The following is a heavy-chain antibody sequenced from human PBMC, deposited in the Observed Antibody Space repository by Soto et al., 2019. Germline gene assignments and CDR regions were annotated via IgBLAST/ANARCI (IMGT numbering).Heavy chain of an antibody. D-gene: IGHD2-2*01. V-gene: IGHV4-30-2*01. CDR1: GGSISSGGYS. Sequence: PSETLSLTCAVSGGSISSGGYSWSWIRQPPGKGLEWIGYIYHSGSTNYDPSLKSRVTISVDTSKNQFSLKLSSVTAADTAVYYCARHVVPAANYFDYWGQGTLVTSPQ. J-gene: IGHJ4*02. CDR3: ARHVVPAANYFDY. CDR2: IYHSGST.